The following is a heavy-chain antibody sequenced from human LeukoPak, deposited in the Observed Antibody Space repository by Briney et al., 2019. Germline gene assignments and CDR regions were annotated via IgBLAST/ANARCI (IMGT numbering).Heavy chain of an antibody. D-gene: IGHD3-16*01. CDR3: ARQLDHYDNIYYFDY. V-gene: IGHV4-59*10. CDR2: ISSSGST. Sequence: SETLSLTCAVYGGSFSGYYWSWIRQPAGKGLERIGRISSSGSTNYNPSLKSRVTISVDTSKNQFSLRLTSVTAADTAVYYCARQLDHYDNIYYFDYWGQGTLVTVSS. J-gene: IGHJ4*02. CDR1: GGSFSGYY.